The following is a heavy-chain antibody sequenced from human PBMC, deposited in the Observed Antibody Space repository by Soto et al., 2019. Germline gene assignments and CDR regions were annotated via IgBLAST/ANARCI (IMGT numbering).Heavy chain of an antibody. D-gene: IGHD1-26*01. Sequence: QVQLVQSGAEVKKPGASGKVSCKASGYTFATYTINWVRQAPGQGLEWMGRISGYHGNTNDAQKLKGRVTMTTDTSTSTAYMELRSLRSDDTAVYYCARISGVGTTGSKWFDPWGQGTLVTVSS. J-gene: IGHJ5*02. CDR1: GYTFATYT. V-gene: IGHV1-18*01. CDR3: ARISGVGTTGSKWFDP. CDR2: ISGYHGNT.